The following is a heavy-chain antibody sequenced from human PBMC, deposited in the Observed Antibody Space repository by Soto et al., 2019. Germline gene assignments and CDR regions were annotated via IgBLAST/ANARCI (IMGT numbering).Heavy chain of an antibody. CDR1: GYTFTSYA. D-gene: IGHD5-12*01. V-gene: IGHV1-3*01. CDR2: INAGNGNT. J-gene: IGHJ4*02. Sequence: QVQLVQSGAEVKKPGASVKVSCKASGYTFTSYAMHWVRQAPGQRLEWMGWINAGNGNTKYSQKFQGRVTITRDTSASTAYMELSSLRSEDTAVYYCARYVDIVATIKGGKRYFDYWGQGTLVTVSS. CDR3: ARYVDIVATIKGGKRYFDY.